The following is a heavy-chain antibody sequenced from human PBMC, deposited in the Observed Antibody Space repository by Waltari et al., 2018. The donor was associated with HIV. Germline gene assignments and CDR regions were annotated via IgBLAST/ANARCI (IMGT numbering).Heavy chain of an antibody. V-gene: IGHV1-46*01. CDR2: IDRSGGST. J-gene: IGHJ4*02. D-gene: IGHD2-2*02. Sequence: QVQLVQSGAEVKKPGASVKVSCKASGYTFTSYYMHWVRQAPGQGLEWMGIIDRSGGSTSYAQKFQGRVTMTRDTSTSTVYMELSSRRSEDTAVYYCARGDSQLLDPYYFDYWGQGTLVTVSS. CDR1: GYTFTSYY. CDR3: ARGDSQLLDPYYFDY.